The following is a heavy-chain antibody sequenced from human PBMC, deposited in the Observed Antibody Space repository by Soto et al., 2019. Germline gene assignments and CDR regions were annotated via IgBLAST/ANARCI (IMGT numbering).Heavy chain of an antibody. D-gene: IGHD3-16*02. CDR3: ARAFYDYIWGSYRSGSGVDY. J-gene: IGHJ4*02. CDR2: INHSGST. V-gene: IGHV4-34*01. Sequence: PSETLSLTCAVYGGSFSGYYWSWIRQAPGKGLEWIGEINHSGSTNYNPSLKSRVTISVDTSKNQFSLKLSSVTAADTAVYYCARAFYDYIWGSYRSGSGVDYWGQGTLVTVSS. CDR1: GGSFSGYY.